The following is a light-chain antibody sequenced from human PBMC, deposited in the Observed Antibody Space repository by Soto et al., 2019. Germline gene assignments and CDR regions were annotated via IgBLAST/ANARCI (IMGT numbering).Light chain of an antibody. CDR1: QNIFSF. J-gene: IGKJ3*01. CDR2: DAS. CDR3: QQYNNWPPT. V-gene: IGKV3-15*01. Sequence: EIVMTQSPATLSVSPGERATLSCRASQNIFSFLSWYRQMPGQAPRLLIFDASTRATGIPARFSGSGSGTEFTLTISSLQSEDFGVYYCQQYNNWPPTFGPGTKVDIK.